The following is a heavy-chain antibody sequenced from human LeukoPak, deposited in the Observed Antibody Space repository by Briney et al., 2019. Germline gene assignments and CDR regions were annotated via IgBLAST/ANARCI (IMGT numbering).Heavy chain of an antibody. V-gene: IGHV4-4*07. J-gene: IGHJ3*02. D-gene: IGHD3-22*01. Sequence: SETLSLTCTVSGGSISSYYWSWIRQPAGKGLEWIGRIYTSGSTNYNPSLKSRVTMSVDTSKNQFSLKLSSVTSADTAVYYCARYYYDNSGSIYAFDIWGQGTMVTVSS. CDR1: GGSISSYY. CDR3: ARYYYDNSGSIYAFDI. CDR2: IYTSGST.